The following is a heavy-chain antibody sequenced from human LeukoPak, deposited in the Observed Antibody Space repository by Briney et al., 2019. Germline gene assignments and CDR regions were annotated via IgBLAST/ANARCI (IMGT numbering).Heavy chain of an antibody. V-gene: IGHV1-24*01. J-gene: IGHJ6*02. Sequence: ASVKVSCKVSGYTLTELSMHWVRQAPGKGLEWMGGFDPEDGETIYAQKFQGRVTMAEDTSTDTAYTELSSLRSEDTAVYYCATDHRPYYYYGMDVWGQGTTVTVSS. CDR1: GYTLTELS. CDR2: FDPEDGET. CDR3: ATDHRPYYYYGMDV.